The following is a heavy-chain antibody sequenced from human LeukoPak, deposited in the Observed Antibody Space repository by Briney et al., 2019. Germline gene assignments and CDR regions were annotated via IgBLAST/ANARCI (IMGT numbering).Heavy chain of an antibody. CDR1: GGSINNYY. J-gene: IGHJ4*02. V-gene: IGHV4-59*01. CDR2: IYYRGST. CDR3: ARGGDYGDLRYFDY. D-gene: IGHD4-17*01. Sequence: SETLSLTCTVSGGSINNYYWSWIRQPPGKGLEWIGYIYYRGSTNYNPSLKSQVTFSVDTSKNQFSLKLNSVTAADTAVYYCARGGDYGDLRYFDYWGQGTQVTVSS.